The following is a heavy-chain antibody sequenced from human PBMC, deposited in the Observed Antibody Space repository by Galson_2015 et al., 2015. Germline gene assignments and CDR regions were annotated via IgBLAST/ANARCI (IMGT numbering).Heavy chain of an antibody. V-gene: IGHV3-48*02. CDR3: ARSVEGSLDY. CDR1: GFTFSSEE. Sequence: SLRLSCAASGFTFSSEEMNWVRQAPGKGLEWISYISSSSTPISYADSVKGRFTIFRDNAKNSLYLQMYSLRDEDTAVYYCARSVEGSLDYWGQGSLVTVSS. J-gene: IGHJ4*02. CDR2: ISSSSTPI.